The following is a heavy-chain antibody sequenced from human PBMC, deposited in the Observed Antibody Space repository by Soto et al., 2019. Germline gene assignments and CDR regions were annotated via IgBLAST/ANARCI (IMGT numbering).Heavy chain of an antibody. Sequence: SQTLSLTCAISGDSVSSSTSAWAWIRQSPSRGLEWLGRTLFRSQWYTEYASFLRGRIDVNADTSKNQFSLQLSSVTPEDTAMYYSVADFNVGIDSWGQGTLVTVSS. D-gene: IGHD1-26*01. CDR3: VADFNVGIDS. V-gene: IGHV6-1*01. J-gene: IGHJ4*02. CDR1: GDSVSSSTSA. CDR2: TLFRSQWYT.